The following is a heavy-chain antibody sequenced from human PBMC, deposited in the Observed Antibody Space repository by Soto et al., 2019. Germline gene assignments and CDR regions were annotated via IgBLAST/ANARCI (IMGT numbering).Heavy chain of an antibody. CDR1: GFTVRSDF. CDR3: ATRGE. CDR2: LHRDGNT. J-gene: IGHJ4*02. Sequence: EVQLEESGGGLVQPGGSLRLCCAASGFTVRSDFMSWVRQAPGKGLEWVSILHRDGNTYYANSVKGRFTISRDNSKNTLYLQMNSLRADDTSVYYCATRGEWGQGTLVTVSS. V-gene: IGHV3-66*01. D-gene: IGHD2-21*01.